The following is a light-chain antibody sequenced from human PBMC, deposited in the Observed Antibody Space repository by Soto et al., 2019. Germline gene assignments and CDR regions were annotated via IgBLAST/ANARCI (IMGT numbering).Light chain of an antibody. CDR1: SSNIGGNS. V-gene: IGLV1-51*01. J-gene: IGLJ2*01. CDR2: DDD. CDR3: GTWDASLSAGV. Sequence: QSVLTQPPSVSAAPGQRVTISCSGSSSNIGGNSVSWYQQLPGTAPKLLIYDDDKRPSGIPDRFSGSKSGNTASLTISGLQAEDEADYYCGTWDASLSAGVFGGGTKATVL.